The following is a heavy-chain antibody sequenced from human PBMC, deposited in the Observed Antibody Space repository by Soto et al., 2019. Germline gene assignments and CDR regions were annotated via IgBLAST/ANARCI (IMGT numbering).Heavy chain of an antibody. D-gene: IGHD3-22*01. V-gene: IGHV3-15*01. CDR3: TTGIVVVIPSGMDV. CDR1: GCTSINAW. Sequence: GVSLRLSCAAAGCTSINAWMRWIRKNTGKGLEWVGRIKRKTDGGTTDYAAPVKGRFTISRDDSKNTLYLQMNSLKTEDTAVYYCTTGIVVVIPSGMDVWGQGTTVTVS. J-gene: IGHJ6*02. CDR2: IKRKTDGGTT.